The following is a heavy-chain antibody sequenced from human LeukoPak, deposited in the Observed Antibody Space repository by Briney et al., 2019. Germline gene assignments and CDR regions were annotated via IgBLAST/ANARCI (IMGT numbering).Heavy chain of an antibody. CDR2: IYYSGST. J-gene: IGHJ4*02. Sequence: SETLSLTCTVSGGSISSGGYYWSWIRQHPGKGLEWIGYIYYSGSTYYNPSLKSRVTISVDTSKNQFSLKLSSVTAADTAVYYCARVICDFWSGYYIGYFDYWGQGTLVTVSS. CDR3: ARVICDFWSGYYIGYFDY. CDR1: GGSISSGGYY. V-gene: IGHV4-31*03. D-gene: IGHD3-3*01.